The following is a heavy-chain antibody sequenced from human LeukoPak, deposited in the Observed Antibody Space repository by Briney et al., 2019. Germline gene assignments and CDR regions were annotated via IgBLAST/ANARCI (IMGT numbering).Heavy chain of an antibody. V-gene: IGHV3-48*03. CDR3: ATGAWRTDGYNWDDERYFHQ. J-gene: IGHJ1*01. CDR2: ISSSGSTI. Sequence: TGGSLRLSCAASGFTFSSYEMNWVRQAPGKGLEWVSYISSSGSTIYYADSVKGRFTISRDNAKNSLYLQMSSLRSEDTAVYYCATGAWRTDGYNWDDERYFHQWGQGTLVTVSS. D-gene: IGHD5-24*01. CDR1: GFTFSSYE.